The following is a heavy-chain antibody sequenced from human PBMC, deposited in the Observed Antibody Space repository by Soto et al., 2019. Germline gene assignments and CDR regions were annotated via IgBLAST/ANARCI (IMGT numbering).Heavy chain of an antibody. J-gene: IGHJ4*02. CDR2: IYSGGYT. D-gene: IGHD3-10*01. Sequence: EVQLVESGGGLIQPGGSLRLSCAVSGFTVSNNYMSWVRQAPGKGLEGVSVIYSGGYTAYGDSVKGRFTISRDNSKNTPFLQTKTRGADATAVFFCATHPGGGGYWGQGTLVTVSS. V-gene: IGHV3-53*01. CDR1: GFTVSNNY. CDR3: ATHPGGGGY.